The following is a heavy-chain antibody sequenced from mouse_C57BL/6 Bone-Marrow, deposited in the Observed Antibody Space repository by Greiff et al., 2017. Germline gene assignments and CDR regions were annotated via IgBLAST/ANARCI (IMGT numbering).Heavy chain of an antibody. J-gene: IGHJ4*01. CDR1: GFSLSTFGMG. CDR3: ARSLYYGSSYGYAMYY. D-gene: IGHD1-1*01. CDR2: IYWGDDK. Sequence: VMLVESGPGILQPSQTLSLTCYFSGFSLSTFGMGVSWIRQPSGKDLEWLAHIYWGDDKHYNPSLKSQLRTSKDTSNNQIFRKITTVDTVDTATDYCARSLYYGSSYGYAMYYWGQGTSVTAAS. V-gene: IGHV8-6*01.